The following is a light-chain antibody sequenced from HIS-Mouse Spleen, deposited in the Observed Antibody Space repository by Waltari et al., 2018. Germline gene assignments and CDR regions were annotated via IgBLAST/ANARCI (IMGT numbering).Light chain of an antibody. CDR3: CSYAGSSTWV. CDR1: SRYVGRYNL. Sequence: QSALPQPASVSGSPGQSITISCTGTSRYVGRYNLVSWYQQQPGKAPNLMIYEGSKRPSGVSNRFSGSKSGNTASLTISGLQAEDEADYYCCSYAGSSTWVFGGGTKLTVL. V-gene: IGLV2-23*01. CDR2: EGS. J-gene: IGLJ3*02.